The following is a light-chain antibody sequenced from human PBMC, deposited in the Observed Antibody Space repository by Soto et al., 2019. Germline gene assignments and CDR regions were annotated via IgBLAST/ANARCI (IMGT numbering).Light chain of an antibody. J-gene: IGLJ2*01. CDR2: EVS. CDR3: AAWDDSLNGVV. CDR1: SSDVGSYNR. V-gene: IGLV2-18*01. Sequence: QSALTQPPSVSGSPGQSVTISCTGTSSDVGSYNRVSWYQQPPGTAPKLMIYEVSNRPSGVPDRFSGSKSGNTASLTISGLQSEYEGDYYCAAWDDSLNGVVFGGGTKLTVL.